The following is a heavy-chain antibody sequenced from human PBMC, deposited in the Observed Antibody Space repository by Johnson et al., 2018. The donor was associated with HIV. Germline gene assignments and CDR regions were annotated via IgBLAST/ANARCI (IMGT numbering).Heavy chain of an antibody. V-gene: IGHV3-23*04. CDR3: AKDSFFYDSAFDI. CDR2: ISGSGGST. J-gene: IGHJ3*02. Sequence: VQLVGSGGGVVQPGRSLRLSCAASGFTFSSYAMHWVRQAPGKGLEWVSAISGSGGSTYYADSVKGRFTISRDNSKNTLYLQMNSLRAEDTAVYYCAKDSFFYDSAFDIWGQGTMVTVSS. D-gene: IGHD3-22*01. CDR1: GFTFSSYA.